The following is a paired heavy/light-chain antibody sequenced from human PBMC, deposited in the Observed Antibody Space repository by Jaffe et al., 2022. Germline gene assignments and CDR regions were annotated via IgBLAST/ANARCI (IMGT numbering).Heavy chain of an antibody. D-gene: IGHD3-3*01. CDR1: GFTFSSYA. CDR3: AKVSPYDFWSGYYTVWSRTYYYYMDV. V-gene: IGHV3-23*01. J-gene: IGHJ6*03. Sequence: EVQLLESGGGLVQPGGSLRLSCAASGFTFSSYAMSWVRQAPGKGLEWVSAISGSGGSTYYADSVKGRFTISRDNSKNTLYLQMNSLRAEDTAVYYCAKVSPYDFWSGYYTVWSRTYYYYMDVWGKGTTVTVSS. CDR2: ISGSGGST.
Light chain of an antibody. J-gene: IGLJ3*02. CDR1: NIGSKN. Sequence: SYELTQPLSVSVALGQTARITCGGNNIGSKNVHWYQQKPGQAPVLVIYRDSNRPSGIPERFSGSNSGNTATLTISRAQAGDEADYYCQVWDSSTAWGVFGGGTKLTVL. CDR2: RDS. CDR3: QVWDSSTAWGV. V-gene: IGLV3-9*01.